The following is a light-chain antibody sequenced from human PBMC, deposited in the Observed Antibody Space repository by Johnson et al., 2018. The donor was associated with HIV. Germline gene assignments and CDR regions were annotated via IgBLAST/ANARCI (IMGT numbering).Light chain of an antibody. CDR3: GTWDSSLSAYV. CDR1: SSNIGNNY. J-gene: IGLJ1*01. CDR2: DNN. Sequence: QSVLTQPPSVSAAPGQKVTISCSGSSSNIGNNYVSWYQQLPGTAPKLLIYDNNKRPSGIPDRFSGSKSGTSATRGITGLQTGDEAEYYCGTWDSSLSAYVFGTRTKVTVV. V-gene: IGLV1-51*01.